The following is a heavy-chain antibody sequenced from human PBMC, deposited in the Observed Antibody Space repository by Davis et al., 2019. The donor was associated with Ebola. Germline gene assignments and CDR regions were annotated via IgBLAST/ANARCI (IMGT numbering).Heavy chain of an antibody. CDR1: GFTFSGYS. D-gene: IGHD6-19*01. V-gene: IGHV3-48*02. CDR3: ARVDSGWFFYYFDY. J-gene: IGHJ4*02. Sequence: PGGSLRLSCAASGFTFSGYSMNWVRQAPGKGLEWVSYISSSSSTIYYADSVKGRFTISRDNAKNSLYLQMNSLRDEDTAVYYCARVDSGWFFYYFDYWGQGTLVTVSS. CDR2: ISSSSSTI.